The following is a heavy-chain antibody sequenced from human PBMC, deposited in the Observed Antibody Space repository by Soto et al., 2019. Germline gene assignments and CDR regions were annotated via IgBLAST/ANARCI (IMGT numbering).Heavy chain of an antibody. Sequence: ASVKVSCKASGYTFTSYGISWVRQAPGQGLEWMGWISAYNGNTNYAQKLQGRVTMTTDTSTSTAYMELRRMRSDDTAVYYCARGYYDFWRGYPDGTYGMDVWGQGNIVTVSS. D-gene: IGHD3-3*01. CDR2: ISAYNGNT. J-gene: IGHJ6*02. V-gene: IGHV1-18*04. CDR3: ARGYYDFWRGYPDGTYGMDV. CDR1: GYTFTSYG.